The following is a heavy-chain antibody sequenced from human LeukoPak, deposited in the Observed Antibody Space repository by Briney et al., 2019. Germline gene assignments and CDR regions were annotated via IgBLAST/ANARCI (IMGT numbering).Heavy chain of an antibody. CDR2: IYSSGTT. D-gene: IGHD3-10*01. CDR3: ARAVDYYGFYYFDY. V-gene: IGHV3-66*01. CDR1: GFTFSNYY. J-gene: IGHJ4*02. Sequence: GGSLRLSCAASGFTFSNYYMSWVRQAPGKGLEWVSVIYSSGTTYYADSVKGRFTISRDNSKNTLYLQMNSLRAEDTAVYYCARAVDYYGFYYFDYWGQGTLVTVSS.